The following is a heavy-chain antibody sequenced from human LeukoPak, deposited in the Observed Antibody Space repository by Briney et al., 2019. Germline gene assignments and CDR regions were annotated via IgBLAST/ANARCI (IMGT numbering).Heavy chain of an antibody. V-gene: IGHV4-30-4*07. CDR1: GGAISTGGYS. CDR3: ARARYPLYYMDV. CDR2: MYYSENT. J-gene: IGHJ6*03. D-gene: IGHD2-2*02. Sequence: SETLSLTCAVSGGAISTGGYSWSWIRQPPGKGLEWIGYMYYSENTYYNPSLKSRVTISVDTSKNQVSLKLTSVTAADTAVYYCARARYPLYYMDVWGKGTTVTVSS.